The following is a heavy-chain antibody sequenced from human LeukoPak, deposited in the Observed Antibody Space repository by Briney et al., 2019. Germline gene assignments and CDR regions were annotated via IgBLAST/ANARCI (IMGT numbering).Heavy chain of an antibody. V-gene: IGHV3-23*01. D-gene: IGHD3-22*01. CDR3: AKDYYGSSGYYYVYYYYYYYMDV. J-gene: IGHJ6*03. CDR2: ISGSGGST. CDR1: GFTFSSYA. Sequence: GGSLRLSCAASGFTFSSYAMSWVRQAPGKGLEWVSAISGSGGSTYYADSVKGRFTISRDNSKNTLYLQMNSLRAEDTAVYYCAKDYYGSSGYYYVYYYYYYYMDVWGKGTTVTVSS.